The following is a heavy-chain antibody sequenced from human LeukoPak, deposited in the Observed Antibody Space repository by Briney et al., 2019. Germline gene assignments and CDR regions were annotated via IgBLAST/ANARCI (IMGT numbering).Heavy chain of an antibody. CDR2: IIPILGIT. D-gene: IGHD3-16*01. J-gene: IGHJ4*02. CDR1: GGAFTSYA. Sequence: ASVKVSCKASGGAFTSYAISWGRQAPGQGLEWMGRIIPILGITNYAQKFQGRVTITADKSTSTAYMELSSLRSDDTAVYYCARDPSGGYVPYFDYWGQGTLVTVSS. V-gene: IGHV1-69*04. CDR3: ARDPSGGYVPYFDY.